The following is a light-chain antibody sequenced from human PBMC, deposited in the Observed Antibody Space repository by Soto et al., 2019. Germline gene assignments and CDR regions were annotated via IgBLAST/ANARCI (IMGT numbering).Light chain of an antibody. Sequence: EIVLTQSPATLSLSPGERATLSCRASQSVSSYLAWYQQKPGQAPRLLIYDASNXXXXXXARXSGSGSGTXXXXXXXSLEPEDFAVYYCQQRSNWPPWTFGQGTKVDIK. J-gene: IGKJ1*01. CDR2: DAS. CDR1: QSVSSY. V-gene: IGKV3-11*01. CDR3: QQRSNWPPWT.